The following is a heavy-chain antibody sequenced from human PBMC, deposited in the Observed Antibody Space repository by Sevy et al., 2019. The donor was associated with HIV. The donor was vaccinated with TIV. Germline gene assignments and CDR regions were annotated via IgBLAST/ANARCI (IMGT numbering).Heavy chain of an antibody. CDR1: GFTFGDYA. CDR2: IRSKAYGGTT. Sequence: GGSLRLSCTASGFTFGDYAMSWFRQAPGKGLGWVGFIRSKAYGGTTEYAASVKGRFTISRDDSKSIAYLQMNSLKTEDTAVYYCTREEGITFGSLDYGMDVWGQGTTVTVSS. CDR3: TREEGITFGSLDYGMDV. J-gene: IGHJ6*02. V-gene: IGHV3-49*03. D-gene: IGHD3-16*01.